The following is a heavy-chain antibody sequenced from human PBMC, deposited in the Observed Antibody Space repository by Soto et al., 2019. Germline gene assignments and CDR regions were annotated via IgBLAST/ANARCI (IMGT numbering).Heavy chain of an antibody. D-gene: IGHD5-18*01. V-gene: IGHV4-61*01. J-gene: IGHJ5*02. Sequence: SETLSLTCTVSGGSVSSGSYYWSWIRQPPGKGLEWIGYIYYSGGTNYNPSLKSRVTISVDTSKNQFSLKLSSVTAADTAVYHRARVVNSYGRNWFDPWGQGTLVTVSS. CDR2: IYYSGGT. CDR3: ARVVNSYGRNWFDP. CDR1: GGSVSSGSYY.